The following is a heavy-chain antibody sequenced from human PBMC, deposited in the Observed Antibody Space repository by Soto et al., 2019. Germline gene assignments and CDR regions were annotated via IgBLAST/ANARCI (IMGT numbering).Heavy chain of an antibody. Sequence: GGSLRLSCAASGFTFSSYWMSWVRQAPGKGLEWVANIKQDGSEKYYVDSVKGRFTISRDNAKNSLYLQMNSLRAEDTAVYYCASARAYSSSSRRGWFDPWGQGTLVTVSS. D-gene: IGHD6-6*01. CDR3: ASARAYSSSSRRGWFDP. V-gene: IGHV3-7*05. J-gene: IGHJ5*02. CDR2: IKQDGSEK. CDR1: GFTFSSYW.